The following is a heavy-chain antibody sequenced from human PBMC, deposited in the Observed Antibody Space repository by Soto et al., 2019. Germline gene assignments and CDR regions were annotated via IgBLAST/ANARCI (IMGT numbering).Heavy chain of an antibody. J-gene: IGHJ4*02. CDR3: ARVGAYYDILTGLDY. CDR1: GYTFTSYG. D-gene: IGHD3-9*01. V-gene: IGHV1-18*01. Sequence: ASVKVSCKASGYTFTSYGISWVRQAPGQGLEWMGWISAYNGNTNYAQKLQGRVTMTTDTSTSTAYMELRSLRSDDTAVYYCARVGAYYDILTGLDYWGQGTLVTVSS. CDR2: ISAYNGNT.